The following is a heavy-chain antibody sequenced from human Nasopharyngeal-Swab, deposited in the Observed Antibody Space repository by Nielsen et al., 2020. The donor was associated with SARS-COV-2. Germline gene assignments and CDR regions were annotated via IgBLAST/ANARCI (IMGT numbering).Heavy chain of an antibody. CDR1: GYTFTSYY. D-gene: IGHD6-13*01. CDR2: INPSGGST. V-gene: IGHV1-46*01. CDR3: ARGYFGQLIVDY. J-gene: IGHJ4*02. Sequence: ASVKVSCKASGYTFTSYYMHWVRQAPGQGLEWMGIINPSGGSTSYAQKFQGRVTMTRDTSTSTVYMELRSLRSDDTAVYYCARGYFGQLIVDYWGQGTLVTVSS.